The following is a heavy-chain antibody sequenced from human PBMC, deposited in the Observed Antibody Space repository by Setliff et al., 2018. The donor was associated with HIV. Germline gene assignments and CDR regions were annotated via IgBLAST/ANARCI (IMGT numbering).Heavy chain of an antibody. D-gene: IGHD6-13*01. CDR2: ISGGGGTT. V-gene: IGHV3-11*04. Sequence: PGKGLEWVSYISGGGGTTYYADSVKGRFTMSRDNAGTSVFLQMNNLTAEDTAVYFCARGAPVGSSSGYLNYWGQGALVTVSS. J-gene: IGHJ4*02. CDR3: ARGAPVGSSSGYLNY.